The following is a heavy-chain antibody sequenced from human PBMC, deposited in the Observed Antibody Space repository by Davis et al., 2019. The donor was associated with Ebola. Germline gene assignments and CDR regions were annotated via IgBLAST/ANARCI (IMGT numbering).Heavy chain of an antibody. V-gene: IGHV3-33*07. D-gene: IGHD4-11*01. Sequence: GESLKISCAASGFIFSNYGMYWVRQAPGKGLEWVAVIWYDGSNQYYADSVKGRFTISRDNSKNTLYLQMNSLRPEDTAVYYCARDSDDYSFDYWGQGTLVTVSS. CDR1: GFIFSNYG. CDR2: IWYDGSNQ. J-gene: IGHJ4*02. CDR3: ARDSDDYSFDY.